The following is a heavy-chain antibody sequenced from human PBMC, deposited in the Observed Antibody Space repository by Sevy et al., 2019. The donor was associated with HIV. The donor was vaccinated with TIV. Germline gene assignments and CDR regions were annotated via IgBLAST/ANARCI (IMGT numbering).Heavy chain of an antibody. CDR1: GFTFSSYA. V-gene: IGHV3-30-3*01. D-gene: IGHD3-9*01. CDR3: ARDPVTLRYFDWLLGPDY. J-gene: IGHJ4*02. CDR2: ISYDGSNK. Sequence: GESLKISCAASGFTFSSYAMHWVRQAPGKGLEWVAVISYDGSNKYYADSVKGRFTISRDNSKNTLYLQMNSLRAEDTAVYYCARDPVTLRYFDWLLGPDYWGQGTLVTVSS.